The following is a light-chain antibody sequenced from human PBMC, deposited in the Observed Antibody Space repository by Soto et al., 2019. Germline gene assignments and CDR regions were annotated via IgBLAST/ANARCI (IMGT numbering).Light chain of an antibody. Sequence: EIVLTQSPATLSLSPGERATLSCRASQSVSSYLAWYQQKPGQAPRLLIYDASNRATGIPARFSGSGSGTDFTLTISSLEPEDFAVYYCQQRSNRSTFCSGPRLEIK. J-gene: IGKJ5*01. CDR3: QQRSNRST. V-gene: IGKV3-11*01. CDR1: QSVSSY. CDR2: DAS.